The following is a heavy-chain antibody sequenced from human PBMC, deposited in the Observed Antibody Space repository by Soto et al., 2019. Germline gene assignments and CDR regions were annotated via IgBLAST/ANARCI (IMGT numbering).Heavy chain of an antibody. V-gene: IGHV4-34*01. D-gene: IGHD3-3*01. CDR2: INHSGST. J-gene: IGHJ6*02. CDR1: GGSFSGYY. CDR3: ARVPARYDFWSGTPSYGMDV. Sequence: SETLSLTCAVYGGSFSGYYWSWIRQPPGKGLEWIGEINHSGSTNYNPSLKSRVTISVDTSKNQFPLKLSSVTAADTAVYYCARVPARYDFWSGTPSYGMDVWGQGTTVTVS.